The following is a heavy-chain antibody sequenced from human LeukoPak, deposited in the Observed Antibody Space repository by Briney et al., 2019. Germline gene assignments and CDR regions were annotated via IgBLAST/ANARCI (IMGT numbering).Heavy chain of an antibody. Sequence: GGSLRLSCAASGFTFSSYGMHWVRQAPGKGLEWVAVIWYDGSNKYYADSVKGRSTISRDNAKNSLYLQMNSLRAEDTAVYYCARAIAAAGPFDTFDIWGQGTMVTVSS. CDR1: GFTFSSYG. CDR3: ARAIAAAGPFDTFDI. J-gene: IGHJ3*02. CDR2: IWYDGSNK. D-gene: IGHD6-13*01. V-gene: IGHV3-33*03.